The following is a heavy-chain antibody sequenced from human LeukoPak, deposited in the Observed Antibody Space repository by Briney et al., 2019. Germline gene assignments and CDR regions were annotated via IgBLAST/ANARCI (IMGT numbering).Heavy chain of an antibody. D-gene: IGHD4-17*01. CDR1: GLTVTNNY. CDR3: TYGDYPLTY. V-gene: IGHV3-66*01. CDR2: IYSNGDT. J-gene: IGHJ4*02. Sequence: QTGGSLRLSCAVSGLTVTNNYWNWVRQPPGKGPEWISLIYSNGDTRYADSVKGRFTFSRDNSKNTLYLQMNSLRAEDTAVYYCTYGDYPLTYWGQGTLVSVSS.